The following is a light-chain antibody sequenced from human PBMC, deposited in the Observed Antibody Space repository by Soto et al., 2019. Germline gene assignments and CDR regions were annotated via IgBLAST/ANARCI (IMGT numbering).Light chain of an antibody. V-gene: IGKV2D-29*01. CDR2: EVS. CDR1: QSLLYSDGKTY. Sequence: DIVMTQTTLSLSVTPGQPASISCKSSQSLLYSDGKTYLSWYLQKPGQPPHLLIYEVSNRFSGVPERFSGRGSGTDFTLRISRVEAEDFGVYYCMQSVQLPLTFGGGTTVEIK. J-gene: IGKJ4*01. CDR3: MQSVQLPLT.